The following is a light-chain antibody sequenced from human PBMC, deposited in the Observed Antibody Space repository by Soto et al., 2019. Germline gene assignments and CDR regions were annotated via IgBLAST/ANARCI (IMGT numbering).Light chain of an antibody. Sequence: QSALTQPASVSGSPGQSITISCTGTSSDVGSYNLVSWYQQHPGKAPKLMIYEVSKLPSGVSNRFSGSKSGNTASLTISGLQAEDEADYYCCSSAGSSYVVFGGGTKLTVL. J-gene: IGLJ2*01. CDR1: SSDVGSYNL. CDR3: CSSAGSSYVV. CDR2: EVS. V-gene: IGLV2-23*02.